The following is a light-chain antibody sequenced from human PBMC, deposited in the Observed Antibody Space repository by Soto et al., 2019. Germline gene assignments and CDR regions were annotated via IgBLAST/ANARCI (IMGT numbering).Light chain of an antibody. CDR1: SSDVGGYKY. CDR2: DVN. Sequence: QSVLTQPASVSGSPGQSITISCTGTSSDVGGYKYVSWYQQHPGKAPKLMIYDVNNRPSGISNRFSGSKSGNTASLTISGLQAEDEADYYSSSYTSTRTIFGGGTKLTVL. V-gene: IGLV2-14*01. J-gene: IGLJ2*01. CDR3: SSYTSTRTI.